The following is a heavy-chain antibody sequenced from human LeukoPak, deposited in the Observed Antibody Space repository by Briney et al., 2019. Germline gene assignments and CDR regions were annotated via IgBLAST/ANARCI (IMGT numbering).Heavy chain of an antibody. Sequence: GGSLRLSCAASGFTFSSYVMHWVRQATGKGLEWVSAIGTAGDTYYPGSVKGRFTISRENAKNSLYLQMNSLRAGDTAVYYCARVPVHCSGGSCYYYGMDVWGQGTTVTVSS. CDR2: IGTAGDT. CDR1: GFTFSSYV. J-gene: IGHJ6*02. CDR3: ARVPVHCSGGSCYYYGMDV. D-gene: IGHD2-15*01. V-gene: IGHV3-13*01.